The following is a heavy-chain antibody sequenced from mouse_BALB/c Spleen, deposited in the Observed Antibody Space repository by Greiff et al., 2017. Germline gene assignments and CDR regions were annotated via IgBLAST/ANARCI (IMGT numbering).Heavy chain of an antibody. D-gene: IGHD1-1*01. Sequence: QGQLQQPGAELVKPGASVKLSCKASGYTFTSYWMHWVKQRPGQGLEWIGEINPSNGRTNYNEKFKSKATLTVDKSSSTAYMQLSSLTSEDSAVYYCARSYYYGPGMDYWGQGTSVTVSS. J-gene: IGHJ4*01. CDR3: ARSYYYGPGMDY. CDR1: GYTFTSYW. V-gene: IGHV1S81*02. CDR2: INPSNGRT.